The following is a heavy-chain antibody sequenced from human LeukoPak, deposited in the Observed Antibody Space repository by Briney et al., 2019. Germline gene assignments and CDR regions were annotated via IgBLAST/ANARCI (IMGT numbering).Heavy chain of an antibody. CDR2: ISSSSSYI. D-gene: IGHD6-13*01. V-gene: IGHV3-21*01. Sequence: GGSLRLSCAASGFTFSSYSMNWVRQAPGKGLEWVSSISSSSSYIYYADSVKGRFTISRDNAKNSLYLQMNSLRAEDTAVYYCARGQSSSWLDAFDIWGQGTMVTVSS. CDR3: ARGQSSSWLDAFDI. CDR1: GFTFSSYS. J-gene: IGHJ3*02.